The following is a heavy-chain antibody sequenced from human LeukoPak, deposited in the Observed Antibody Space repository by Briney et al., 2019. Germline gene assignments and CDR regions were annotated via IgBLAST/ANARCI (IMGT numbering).Heavy chain of an antibody. CDR1: GFTFDDYA. CDR3: EKDDSYGIDYFDY. V-gene: IGHV3-9*01. CDR2: ISWNSGSI. J-gene: IGHJ4*02. Sequence: PGGSLRLSCAASGFTFDDYAMHWVRQAPGKGLEWVSGISWNSGSIGYADSVKGRFTISRDNAKNSLYLQMNSLRAEDTALYYCEKDDSYGIDYFDYWGQGTLVTVSS. D-gene: IGHD5-18*01.